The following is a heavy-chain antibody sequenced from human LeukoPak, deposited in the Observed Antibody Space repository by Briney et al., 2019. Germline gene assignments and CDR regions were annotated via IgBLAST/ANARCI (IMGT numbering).Heavy chain of an antibody. D-gene: IGHD6-25*01. CDR3: ARAETLAAIYFDF. CDR2: IFYSGIT. CDR1: GGSISPYY. J-gene: IGHJ4*02. V-gene: IGHV4-59*01. Sequence: SETLSLTCSVSGGSISPYYWSWIRRPPGKGLEWIGYIFYSGITTYNPSLKSRVSISLDSSKNQFFLRLTSVTAADTAIYYCARAETLAAIYFDFWGQGRLVTVSS.